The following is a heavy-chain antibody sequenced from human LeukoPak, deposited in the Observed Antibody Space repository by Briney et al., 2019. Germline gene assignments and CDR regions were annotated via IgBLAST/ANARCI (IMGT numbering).Heavy chain of an antibody. V-gene: IGHV3-7*01. CDR2: IKQDGSEK. CDR1: GFTFSSYW. Sequence: PGGSLRLSCAASGFTFSSYWMSWVRQAPGKGLEWVANIKQDGSEKYYVDSVKGRFTISRDNAKNSLYLQMNSLRAEDTAVYYCARDGYPSRGWYVYWGQGTLVTVSS. J-gene: IGHJ4*02. D-gene: IGHD6-19*01. CDR3: ARDGYPSRGWYVY.